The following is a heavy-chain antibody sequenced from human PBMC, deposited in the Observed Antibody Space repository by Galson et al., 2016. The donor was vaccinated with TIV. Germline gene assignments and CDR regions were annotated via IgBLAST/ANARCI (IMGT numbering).Heavy chain of an antibody. CDR1: GFTFSSYF. CDR3: VTGHRFDY. J-gene: IGHJ4*02. CDR2: SRNKLNNYAI. V-gene: IGHV3-72*01. D-gene: IGHD1-14*01. Sequence: SLRLSCAASGFTFSSYFMNWVRQAPGKGLEWVGRSRNKLNNYAILYAASVKGRFTISRDDSKKSAYLEMNSLKSEDGAVYYCVTGHRFDYWGQGTLVTVSS.